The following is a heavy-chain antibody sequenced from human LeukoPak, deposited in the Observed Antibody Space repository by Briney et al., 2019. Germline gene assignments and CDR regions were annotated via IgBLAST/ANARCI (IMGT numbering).Heavy chain of an antibody. CDR2: IYTSGST. J-gene: IGHJ4*02. D-gene: IGHD3-3*01. V-gene: IGHV4-61*02. CDR1: GGSISSGSYY. Sequence: PSETLSLTCTVSGGSISSGSYYWSWIRQPAGKGLEWIGRIYTSGSTNYNPSLKSRVTISVDTSKNQFSLKLSSVTAADTAVCYCARDLPPAYYDFWSGPDYWGQGTLVTVSS. CDR3: ARDLPPAYYDFWSGPDY.